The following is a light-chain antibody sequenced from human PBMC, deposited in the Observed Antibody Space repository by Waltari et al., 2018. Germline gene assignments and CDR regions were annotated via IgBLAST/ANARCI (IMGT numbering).Light chain of an antibody. CDR2: STN. Sequence: QTVVTQEPSFSVSPGGTVTLPCGLSSGSVSTSYYPSWYQQTPGQAPRTLIYSTNTRSSGVPDRFSGSILGDKAALAITGAQADDESDYYCLLYMGSHWVFGGGTKLTVL. CDR3: LLYMGSHWV. CDR1: SGSVSTSYY. J-gene: IGLJ3*02. V-gene: IGLV8-61*01.